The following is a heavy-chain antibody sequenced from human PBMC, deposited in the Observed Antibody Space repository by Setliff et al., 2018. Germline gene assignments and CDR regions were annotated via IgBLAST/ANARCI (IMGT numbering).Heavy chain of an antibody. J-gene: IGHJ4*02. Sequence: ASVKVSCKVSGSTVTESSMHWVRQAPGKGLEWMGGFDPEDGERIYAQHFQGRLTMTEDTSTDTAYMELSSLGSEDTAVYYCATGFLRYDILTGYYQRPHYFEYWGQGTLVTVSS. CDR3: ATGFLRYDILTGYYQRPHYFEY. V-gene: IGHV1-24*01. D-gene: IGHD3-9*01. CDR1: GSTVTESS. CDR2: FDPEDGER.